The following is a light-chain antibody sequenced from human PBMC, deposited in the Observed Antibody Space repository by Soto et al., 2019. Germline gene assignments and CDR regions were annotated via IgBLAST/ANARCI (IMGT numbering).Light chain of an antibody. V-gene: IGLV2-23*03. CDR1: SSDVGSYNL. CDR2: EGN. Sequence: QSALTQPASVSGSPGQSITIYCTGYSSDVGSYNLVSWYQQYPRKAPKLMIFEGNKRPSGVSNRFSASKSGNTASLTISGLQAEDEADYYCWSYAGRRTFEVFGGGTKLTVL. J-gene: IGLJ2*01. CDR3: WSYAGRRTFEV.